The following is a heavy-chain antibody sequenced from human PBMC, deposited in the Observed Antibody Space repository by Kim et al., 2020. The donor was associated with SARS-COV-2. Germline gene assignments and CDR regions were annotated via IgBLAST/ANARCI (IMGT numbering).Heavy chain of an antibody. CDR1: GFTFSSYA. CDR3: ARDLAMTIARGGAFDI. J-gene: IGHJ3*02. D-gene: IGHD2-21*01. V-gene: IGHV3-30-3*01. Sequence: GGSLRLSCAASGFTFSSYAMHWVRQAPGKGLEWVAVISYDGSNKYYADSVKGRFTISRDNSKNTLYLQMNSLRAEDTAVYYCARDLAMTIARGGAFDIWGQGTMITVSS. CDR2: ISYDGSNK.